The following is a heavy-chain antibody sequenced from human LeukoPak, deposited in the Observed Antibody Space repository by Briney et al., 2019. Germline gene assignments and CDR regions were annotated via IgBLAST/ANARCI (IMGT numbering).Heavy chain of an antibody. CDR2: ISYDGSNK. V-gene: IGHV3-30*01. CDR1: GFTFSSYA. Sequence: GGSLRLSCAASGFTFSSYAMHWVRQAPGKGLEWVAVISYDGSNKYYADSVKGRFTISRDNSKNTLYLQMNSLRAEDTAVYYCARGKLLWFGELFTAFDIWGQGTMVTVSS. D-gene: IGHD3-10*01. J-gene: IGHJ3*02. CDR3: ARGKLLWFGELFTAFDI.